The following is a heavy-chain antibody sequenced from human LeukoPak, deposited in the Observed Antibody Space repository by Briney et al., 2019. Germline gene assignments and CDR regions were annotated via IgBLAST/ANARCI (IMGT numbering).Heavy chain of an antibody. J-gene: IGHJ4*02. D-gene: IGHD5-18*01. CDR1: GGSFSGYY. CDR2: INHSGST. V-gene: IGHV4-34*01. CDR3: ATLRLSGYSYGTFDY. Sequence: PSETLSLTCAVYGGSFSGYYWSWICQPPGKGLEWIGEINHSGSTNYNPSLKSRVTISVDTSKNQFSLKLSSVTAADTAVYYCATLRLSGYSYGTFDYWGQGTLVTVSS.